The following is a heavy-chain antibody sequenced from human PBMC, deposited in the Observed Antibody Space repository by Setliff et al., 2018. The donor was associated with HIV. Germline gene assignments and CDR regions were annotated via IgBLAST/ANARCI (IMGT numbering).Heavy chain of an antibody. CDR1: NYSISSGYY. CDR3: ARDMRVWGVRGATSGVMDV. V-gene: IGHV4-38-2*02. Sequence: PSETLSLTCTVSNYSISSGYYWGWLRQSPGKGLEWIGTIYHTVNTHYNPSLKRRVTISVDKSNNQFSLKLNSVTAADTAVYYCARDMRVWGVRGATSGVMDVWGQGTTVTVSS. J-gene: IGHJ6*02. CDR2: IYHTVNT. D-gene: IGHD3-10*01.